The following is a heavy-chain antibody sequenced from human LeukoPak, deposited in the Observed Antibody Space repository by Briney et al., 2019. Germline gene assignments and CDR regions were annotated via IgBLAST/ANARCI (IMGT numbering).Heavy chain of an antibody. CDR2: ISGSGGST. Sequence: PGGSLRLSCAASGFTFSSYAMSWVRQAPGKGLEWVSAISGSGGSTYYADSVKGRFTISRDNSKNTLYLQMNSLRAEDTAVYYCARGLDGYNPYGMDVWGQGTTVTVSS. D-gene: IGHD5-24*01. CDR3: ARGLDGYNPYGMDV. J-gene: IGHJ6*02. CDR1: GFTFSSYA. V-gene: IGHV3-23*01.